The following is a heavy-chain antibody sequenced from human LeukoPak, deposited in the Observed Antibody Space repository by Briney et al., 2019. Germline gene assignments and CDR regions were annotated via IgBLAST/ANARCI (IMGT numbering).Heavy chain of an antibody. CDR3: ARGGDYDILTGYYKPLDFDY. J-gene: IGHJ4*02. CDR1: GGTFSSYA. Sequence: ASVKVSCKASGGTFSSYAISWVQQAPGQGLEWMGGIIPIFGTANYAQKFQGRVTITTDESTSTAYMELSSLRSEDTAVYYCARGGDYDILTGYYKPLDFDYWGQGTLVTVSS. V-gene: IGHV1-69*05. CDR2: IIPIFGTA. D-gene: IGHD3-9*01.